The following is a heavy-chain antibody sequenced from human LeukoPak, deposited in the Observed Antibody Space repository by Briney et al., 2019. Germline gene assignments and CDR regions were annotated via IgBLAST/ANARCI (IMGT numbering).Heavy chain of an antibody. J-gene: IGHJ4*02. D-gene: IGHD2-15*01. Sequence: GGSLRLSCAASGFTFDDYAMHWVHQAPGKGLEWVSLISGDGGSTYYADSVKGRFTISRDNSKNSLYLQMNSLRTEDTALYYCAKVAARGPIPDYWGQGTLVTVSS. CDR1: GFTFDDYA. CDR2: ISGDGGST. CDR3: AKVAARGPIPDY. V-gene: IGHV3-43*02.